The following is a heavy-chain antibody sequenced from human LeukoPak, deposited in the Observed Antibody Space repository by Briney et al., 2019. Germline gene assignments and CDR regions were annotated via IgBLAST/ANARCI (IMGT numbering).Heavy chain of an antibody. J-gene: IGHJ4*02. V-gene: IGHV3-20*04. CDR3: ARDVRNYDFWSGYYFDY. CDR2: INWNGGST. CDR1: GFTFDDYG. Sequence: GGSLRLSCAASGFTFDDYGMSWVRQAPGKGLEWVSGINWNGGSTGYADSVKGRFTISRDNAKNSLYLQMNNLRAEDTALYYCARDVRNYDFWSGYYFDYWGQGTLVTVSS. D-gene: IGHD3-3*01.